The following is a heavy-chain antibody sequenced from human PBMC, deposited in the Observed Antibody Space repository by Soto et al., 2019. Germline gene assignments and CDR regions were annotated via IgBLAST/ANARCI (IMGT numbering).Heavy chain of an antibody. V-gene: IGHV3-9*01. CDR1: GFTFDDYA. J-gene: IGHJ3*02. CDR3: AKDMTTVTKGAFDI. CDR2: ISWNSGSI. Sequence: EVQLVESGGGLVQPGRSLRLSCAASGFTFDDYAMHWVRQAPGKGLEWVSGISWNSGSIGYADSVKGRFTISRDNAKNSLYLQMNSLRAEDTALYYCAKDMTTVTKGAFDIWGQGTIVTVSS. D-gene: IGHD4-17*01.